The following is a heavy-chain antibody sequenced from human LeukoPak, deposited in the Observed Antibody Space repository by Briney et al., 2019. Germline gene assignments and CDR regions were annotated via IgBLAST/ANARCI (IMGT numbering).Heavy chain of an antibody. CDR1: VGSTSGTN. J-gene: IGHJ4*02. V-gene: IGHV4-59*01. CDR3: ARRDGYNYFDY. D-gene: IGHD5-24*01. CDR2: IYYSGST. Sequence: SETLSLTCTVSVGSTSGTNWCWICHPPGKGLEWIGYIYYSGSTNYNPSLKSRVTISVDTSKNQFSLKLSSVTAADTAVYYCARRDGYNYFDYWGQGTLVTVSS.